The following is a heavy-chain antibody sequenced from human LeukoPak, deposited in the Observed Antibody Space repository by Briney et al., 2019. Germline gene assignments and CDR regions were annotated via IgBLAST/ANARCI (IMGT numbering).Heavy chain of an antibody. J-gene: IGHJ4*02. CDR3: ARLPYYYDSSGYYYFSFDY. CDR2: INHSGST. D-gene: IGHD3-22*01. V-gene: IGHV4-34*01. CDR1: GGSFSGYY. Sequence: SETLSLTCAVYGGSFSGYYWSWIRQPPGKGLEWIGEINHSGSTNYNPSLKSRVTISVDTSKNQFSLKLSSVTAADTAVYYCARLPYYYDSSGYYYFSFDYWGQGTLSPSPQ.